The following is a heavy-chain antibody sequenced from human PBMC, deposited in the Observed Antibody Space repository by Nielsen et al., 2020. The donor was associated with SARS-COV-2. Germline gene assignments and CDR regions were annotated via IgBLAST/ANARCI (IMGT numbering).Heavy chain of an antibody. J-gene: IGHJ5*02. Sequence: SVKVSCKASGGTFSSYAISWVRQAPGQGLEWMGGIIPIFGTANYAQKFQGRVTITADKSTSTAYMELSSLRSEDTAVYYCATSSPLRRYNWFDPWGQGTLVTVSS. V-gene: IGHV1-69*06. CDR2: IIPIFGTA. CDR3: ATSSPLRRYNWFDP. D-gene: IGHD2-2*01. CDR1: GGTFSSYA.